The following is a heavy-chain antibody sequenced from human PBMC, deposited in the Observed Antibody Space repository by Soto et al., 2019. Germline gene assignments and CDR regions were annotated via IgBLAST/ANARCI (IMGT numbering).Heavy chain of an antibody. J-gene: IGHJ3*01. CDR1: GFIFTKNA. CDR2: ISGTAGRT. Sequence: GGSLRLSCAASGFIFTKNAITWVRQAPWKGLEWLSGISGTAGRTYYEDSVKGRFTISRDTYKNTVYLQMNSLRAEDTAIYYCGGRTVSWPWTVDVWGRGPMVRVSS. D-gene: IGHD4-4*01. CDR3: GGRTVSWPWTVDV. V-gene: IGHV3-23*01.